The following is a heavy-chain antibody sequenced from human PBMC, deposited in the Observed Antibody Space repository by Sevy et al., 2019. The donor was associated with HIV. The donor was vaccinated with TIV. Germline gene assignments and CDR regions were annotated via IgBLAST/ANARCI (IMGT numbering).Heavy chain of an antibody. CDR2: ISYDGSNK. Sequence: GGSLRLSCAASGFTFSSYAMSWVRQAPGKGLEWVAVISYDGSNKYYADSVKGRFTISRDNSKNTLYLQMNSLRAEDTAVYDCASGGGARTTMVRGALGGAFDIWGQGTMVTVSS. CDR1: GFTFSSYA. D-gene: IGHD3-10*01. V-gene: IGHV3-30-3*01. CDR3: ASGGGARTTMVRGALGGAFDI. J-gene: IGHJ3*02.